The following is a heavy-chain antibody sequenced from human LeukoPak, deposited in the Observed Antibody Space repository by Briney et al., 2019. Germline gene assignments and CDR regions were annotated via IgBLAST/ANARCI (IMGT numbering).Heavy chain of an antibody. CDR3: ARSYSSSPLGY. CDR2: IYSGGKT. V-gene: IGHV3-53*01. CDR1: GFIVSSNH. J-gene: IGHJ4*02. D-gene: IGHD6-13*01. Sequence: PGGSLRLSCAASGFIVSSNHMNWVRQAPGKGLEWVSVIYSGGKTFYADSVKGRFTISRDNSENTLYLQMNSPRAEDTAVYYCARSYSSSPLGYWGQGTLVTVSS.